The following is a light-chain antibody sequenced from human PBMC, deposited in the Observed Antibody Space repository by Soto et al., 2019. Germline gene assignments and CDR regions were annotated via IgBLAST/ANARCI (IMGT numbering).Light chain of an antibody. CDR1: QGISDH. V-gene: IGKV1-27*01. CDR2: AAS. Sequence: DIQMTQSPSSLSASIGDRVTITCRASQGISDHLAWYQQKPGEVPKVLIFAASALQPGVPSRFSGSGSGTDFTLTISGLRPEDVATYYCQKYYSAPLTFGGGTKGDIK. J-gene: IGKJ4*01. CDR3: QKYYSAPLT.